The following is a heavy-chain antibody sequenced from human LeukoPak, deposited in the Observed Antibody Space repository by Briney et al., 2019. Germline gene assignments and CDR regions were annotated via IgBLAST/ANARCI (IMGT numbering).Heavy chain of an antibody. D-gene: IGHD3-3*01. J-gene: IGHJ6*03. V-gene: IGHV4-39*01. Sequence: SETLSLTCTVSGGSISSSHYYWGWIRQPPGKGLEWIGTIYYSGTTYYNPSLESRVTIAEDTSKNQFSLTLRSVTAADTAVYYCARQISDYYYYYIDVWGKGATVTVSS. CDR3: ARQISDYYYYYIDV. CDR2: IYYSGTT. CDR1: GGSISSSHYY.